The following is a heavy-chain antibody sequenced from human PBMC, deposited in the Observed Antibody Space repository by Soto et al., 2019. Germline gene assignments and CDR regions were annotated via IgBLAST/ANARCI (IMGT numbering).Heavy chain of an antibody. J-gene: IGHJ6*03. V-gene: IGHV3-30*18. CDR2: ISYDGSNK. CDR3: AKVYLPSLLRFLEYYYYMDV. CDR1: GFTFSSYG. D-gene: IGHD3-3*01. Sequence: GGSLRLSCAASGFTFSSYGMHWVRQAPGKGLEWVAVISYDGSNKYYADSVKGRFTISRDNSKNTLYLQMNSLRAEDTAVYYCAKVYLPSLLRFLEYYYYMDVWGKGTTVTVSS.